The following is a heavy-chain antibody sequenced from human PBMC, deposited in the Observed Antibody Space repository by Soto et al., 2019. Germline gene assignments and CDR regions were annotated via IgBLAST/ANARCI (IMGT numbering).Heavy chain of an antibody. CDR2: IIPIFGTA. Sequence: QVQLVQSGAEVKKPGSSVKVSCKASGGTFSSYAISWVRQAPGQGLEWMGGIIPIFGTANYAQKFQGRVTITADESTSTVXMELSSLRSEDTAVYYCARVTTYYYDSSGYDPFGYWGQGTLVTVSS. V-gene: IGHV1-69*12. D-gene: IGHD3-22*01. J-gene: IGHJ4*02. CDR3: ARVTTYYYDSSGYDPFGY. CDR1: GGTFSSYA.